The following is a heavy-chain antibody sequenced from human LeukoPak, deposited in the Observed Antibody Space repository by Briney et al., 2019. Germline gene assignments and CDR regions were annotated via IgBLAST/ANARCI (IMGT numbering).Heavy chain of an antibody. CDR2: IYYTGST. CDR1: GGSISSSY. Sequence: PSETLSLTCSVSGGSISSSYLSWIRQPPGKGLEWIGYIYYTGSTNDNPSLKSRVTMFVDMSKNQFSLRLSSVTAADTAVYYCARHRAYSSSSPFDYWGQGTLVTVPS. J-gene: IGHJ4*02. D-gene: IGHD6-6*01. CDR3: ARHRAYSSSSPFDY. V-gene: IGHV4-59*08.